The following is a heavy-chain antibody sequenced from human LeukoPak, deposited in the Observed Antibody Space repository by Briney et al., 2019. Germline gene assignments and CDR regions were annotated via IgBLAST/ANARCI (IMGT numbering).Heavy chain of an antibody. V-gene: IGHV3-53*04. CDR2: IYSGGSI. CDR1: GFTVSSNY. Sequence: PGGSLRLSCAASGFTVSSNYMTWIRQAPGKGPEWVSIIYSGGSIYYADSVKGRFTISRHNPENTLFLQMNNLRAEDTAVYYCARTESSGWYGDWGQGTLVTVSS. CDR3: ARTESSGWYGD. D-gene: IGHD6-19*01. J-gene: IGHJ4*02.